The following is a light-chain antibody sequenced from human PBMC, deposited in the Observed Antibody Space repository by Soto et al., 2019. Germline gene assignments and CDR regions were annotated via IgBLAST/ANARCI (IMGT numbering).Light chain of an antibody. CDR2: DAS. CDR3: QQFNNYFIT. V-gene: IGKV1D-13*01. J-gene: IGKJ5*01. Sequence: AIQLTQSPSSLSASVGDRVTITCRASQGISSALAWYQQKPGKAPKLLLYDASSLESGVPSRFSGSGSGTDFTLTISSLQPEDFATYYCQQFNNYFITFGQGTRLEIK. CDR1: QGISSA.